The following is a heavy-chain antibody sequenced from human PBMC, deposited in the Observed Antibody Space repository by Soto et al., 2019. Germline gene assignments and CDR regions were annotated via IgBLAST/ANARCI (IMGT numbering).Heavy chain of an antibody. CDR1: GGSISSSSYY. J-gene: IGHJ4*02. CDR2: IYYSGST. Sequence: SETLSLTCTVSGGSISSSSYYWGWIRQPPGKGLEWIGSIYYSGSTYYNPSLKSRVTISVDTSKNQFSLKLSSVTAADTAVYYCARTHTVTTAYWGQGTLVTVSS. CDR3: ARTHTVTTAY. V-gene: IGHV4-39*01. D-gene: IGHD4-17*01.